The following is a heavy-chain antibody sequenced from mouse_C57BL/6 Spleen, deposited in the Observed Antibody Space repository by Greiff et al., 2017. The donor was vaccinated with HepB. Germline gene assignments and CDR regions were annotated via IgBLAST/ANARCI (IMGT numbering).Heavy chain of an antibody. D-gene: IGHD1-1*01. V-gene: IGHV1-15*01. CDR3: TRITTVVAPLDY. J-gene: IGHJ2*01. Sequence: LVESGAELVRPGASVTLSCKASGYTFTDYEMHWVKQTPVHGLEWIGAIDPETGGTAYNQKFKGKAILTADKSSSTAYMELRSLTSEDSAVYYCTRITTVVAPLDYWGQGTTLTVSS. CDR2: IDPETGGT. CDR1: GYTFTDYE.